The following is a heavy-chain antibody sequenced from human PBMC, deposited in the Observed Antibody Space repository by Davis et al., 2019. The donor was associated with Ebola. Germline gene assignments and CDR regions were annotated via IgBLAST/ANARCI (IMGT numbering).Heavy chain of an antibody. CDR1: GGSFSGYY. Sequence: PSETLSLTCAVYGGSFSGYYWSWIRQPLGKGLEWIGEINHSVSTNYNPSLKSRVTISVDTSKNQFSLKLSSVTAADTAVYYCARGTPVLLWFRELPFYYYGMDVWGQGTTVTVSS. D-gene: IGHD3-10*01. V-gene: IGHV4-34*01. CDR2: INHSVST. CDR3: ARGTPVLLWFRELPFYYYGMDV. J-gene: IGHJ6*02.